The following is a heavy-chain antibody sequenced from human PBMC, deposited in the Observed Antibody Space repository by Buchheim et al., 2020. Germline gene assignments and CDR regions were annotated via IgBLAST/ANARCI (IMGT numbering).Heavy chain of an antibody. D-gene: IGHD2-15*01. J-gene: IGHJ4*02. CDR2: ISYDGSNK. Sequence: LVESGGGLVQPGGSLRLSCAASGFTFSSYGMHWVRQAPGKGLEWVAVISYDGSNKYYADSVKGRFTISRDNSKNTLYLQMNSLRAEDTAVYYCAKPDCSGGSCRFDYWGQGTL. CDR1: GFTFSSYG. V-gene: IGHV3-30*18. CDR3: AKPDCSGGSCRFDY.